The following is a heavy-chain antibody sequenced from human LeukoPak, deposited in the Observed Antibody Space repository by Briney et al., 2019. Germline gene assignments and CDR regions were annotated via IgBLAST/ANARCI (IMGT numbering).Heavy chain of an antibody. Sequence: NPSETLSLTCAVYGGSFSGYYWSWIRQPPGKGLEWIGEINHSGSTNYNSSLKSRVTISVDTSKNQFSLTLSSVTAADTAVYYCARGCGGDCYYGGNWFDPWGQGTLVTVSS. V-gene: IGHV4-34*01. CDR2: INHSGST. J-gene: IGHJ5*02. CDR1: GGSFSGYY. D-gene: IGHD2-21*01. CDR3: ARGCGGDCYYGGNWFDP.